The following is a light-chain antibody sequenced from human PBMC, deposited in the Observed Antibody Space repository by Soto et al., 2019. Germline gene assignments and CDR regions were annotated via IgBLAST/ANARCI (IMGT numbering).Light chain of an antibody. CDR2: WAS. J-gene: IGKJ2*01. Sequence: DIVMTQSPDSLAVSLGERATINCKSSQSVLYSSNNNNYLAWYQQKPGQPPKLLVYWASTRESGVPDRFSGSGSGTDFTLTISSLQADDVAVYYCQQYYGTPYTFGQGTKLEIK. CDR3: QQYYGTPYT. CDR1: QSVLYSSNNNNY. V-gene: IGKV4-1*01.